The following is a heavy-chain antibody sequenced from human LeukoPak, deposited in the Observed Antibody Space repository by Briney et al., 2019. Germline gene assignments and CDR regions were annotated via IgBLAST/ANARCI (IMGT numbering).Heavy chain of an antibody. CDR2: ISSSSSYI. V-gene: IGHV3-21*01. CDR1: GFTFSSYS. J-gene: IGHJ4*02. Sequence: GGSLRLSCAASGFTFSSYSMNWVRQAPGKGLEWVSSISSSSSYIYYADSVKGRFTISRDNAKNSLYLQMNSLRAEDTAVYYRARVLEYSGSEDGYWGQGTLVTVSS. D-gene: IGHD1-26*01. CDR3: ARVLEYSGSEDGY.